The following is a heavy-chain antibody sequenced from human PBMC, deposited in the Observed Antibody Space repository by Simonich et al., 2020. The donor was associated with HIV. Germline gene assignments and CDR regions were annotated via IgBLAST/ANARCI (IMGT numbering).Heavy chain of an antibody. D-gene: IGHD3-3*01. J-gene: IGHJ3*02. CDR1: GFTFSSCG. CDR2: IWYDGSNK. CDR3: ARDRAYYDFWSGYRGDAFDI. Sequence: QVQLVESGGGVVQPGRSLRLSCAASGFTFSSCGMHWVRQAPGKGVEWVAVIWYDGSNKNDADSGKGRFTIARDNSKNTLYLKMNSLRAEDTAVYYCARDRAYYDFWSGYRGDAFDIWGQGTMVTVSS. V-gene: IGHV3-33*01.